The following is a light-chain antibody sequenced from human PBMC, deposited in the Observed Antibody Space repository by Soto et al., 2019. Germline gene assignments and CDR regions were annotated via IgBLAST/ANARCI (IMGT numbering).Light chain of an antibody. CDR2: EVS. CDR3: SSYAGSNNVL. J-gene: IGLJ2*01. V-gene: IGLV2-8*01. Sequence: QSVLTQPPSASGSPGQSVAISCTGTSSDVGGYNFVSWYQQHPGKAPKVLIYEVSKRASGVPDRFSGSKSGNTASLTVSGLQAEDEADYYCSSYAGSNNVLFGGGTKLPS. CDR1: SSDVGGYNF.